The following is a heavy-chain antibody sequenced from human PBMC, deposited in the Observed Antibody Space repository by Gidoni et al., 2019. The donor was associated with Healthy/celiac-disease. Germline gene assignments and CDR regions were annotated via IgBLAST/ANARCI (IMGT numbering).Heavy chain of an antibody. CDR1: GGSISSYY. V-gene: IGHV4-59*01. Sequence: QVQLQESGPGLVKPSETLSLPCTVSGGSISSYYWSWIRQPPGKGLEWIGYIYYSGSTNYNPSLKSRVTISVDTSKNQFSLKLSSVTAADTTVYYCAREAGAGYGMDVWGQGTTVTVSS. J-gene: IGHJ6*02. CDR3: AREAGAGYGMDV. D-gene: IGHD1-1*01. CDR2: IYYSGST.